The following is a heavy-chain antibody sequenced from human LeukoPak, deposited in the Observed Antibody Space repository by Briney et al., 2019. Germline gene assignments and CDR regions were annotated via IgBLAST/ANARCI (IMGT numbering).Heavy chain of an antibody. D-gene: IGHD3-10*01. J-gene: IGHJ4*02. Sequence: GGSLRLSCAASGFTFTNYAMNWVRQAPGKGLGWVSGISEGGGNTYYADSVKGRFTISRDHAKNTLYLQMNSLRAEDTAVYYCAKREKGNSGRFFDYWGQGHVVTV. CDR1: GFTFTNYA. V-gene: IGHV3-23*01. CDR2: ISEGGGNT. CDR3: AKREKGNSGRFFDY.